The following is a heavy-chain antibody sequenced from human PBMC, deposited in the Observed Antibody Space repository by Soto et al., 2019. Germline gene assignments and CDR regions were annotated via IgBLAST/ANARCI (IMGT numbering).Heavy chain of an antibody. D-gene: IGHD1-1*01. J-gene: IGHJ4*02. CDR2: ISGSGGST. CDR1: GFTFSSYA. V-gene: IGHV3-23*01. Sequence: EVQLLESGGGLVQPGGSLRLSCAASGFTFSSYAMSWVRQAPGKGLEWVSAISGSGGSTYYADSVKGRFTISRDTSKSTLYLQMNTLRAEDTAVYYCAKDKPGTTSFDDWGQGTLVIVSS. CDR3: AKDKPGTTSFDD.